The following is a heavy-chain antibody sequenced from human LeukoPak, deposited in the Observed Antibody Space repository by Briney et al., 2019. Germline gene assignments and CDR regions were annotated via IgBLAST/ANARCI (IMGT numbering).Heavy chain of an antibody. Sequence: SGPTLVKPTQTLTLTCTFSGFSLSTSGVGVGWIRQPPGKALEWLALIYWDDDKRYSPSLKSRLTITEDTSKNQVVLTMTNMDPVDTATYYCAHRNRAARPVRWFDPWGQGALVTVSS. CDR2: IYWDDDK. CDR1: GFSLSTSGVG. D-gene: IGHD6-6*01. V-gene: IGHV2-5*02. CDR3: AHRNRAARPVRWFDP. J-gene: IGHJ5*02.